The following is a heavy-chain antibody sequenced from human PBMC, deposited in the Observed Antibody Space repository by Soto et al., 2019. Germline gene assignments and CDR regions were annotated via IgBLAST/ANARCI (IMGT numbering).Heavy chain of an antibody. V-gene: IGHV1-8*01. J-gene: IGHJ5*02. D-gene: IGHD3-10*01. CDR2: MNPNSGNT. Sequence: GASVKVSCKASGYTFTSYDINWVRQATGQGLEWMGWMNPNSGNTGYAQKFQGRVTMTRNTSISTAYMELSSLRSEDTAVYYCARDYYCGSGSSNWFDPSGQGALVIVSS. CDR3: ARDYYCGSGSSNWFDP. CDR1: GYTFTSYD.